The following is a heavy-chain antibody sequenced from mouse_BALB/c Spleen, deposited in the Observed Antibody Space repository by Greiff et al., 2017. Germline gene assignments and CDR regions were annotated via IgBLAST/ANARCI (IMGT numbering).Heavy chain of an antibody. CDR1: GFNIKDTY. CDR3: ATSYYGSSYGAMDY. V-gene: IGHV14-3*02. Sequence: EVQLQQSGAELVKPGASVKLSCTASGFNIKDTYMHWVKQRPEQGLEWIGRIDPANGNTKYDPKFQGKATITADTSSNTAYLQLSSLTSEDTAVYYCATSYYGSSYGAMDYWGQGTSVTVSS. J-gene: IGHJ4*01. CDR2: IDPANGNT. D-gene: IGHD1-1*01.